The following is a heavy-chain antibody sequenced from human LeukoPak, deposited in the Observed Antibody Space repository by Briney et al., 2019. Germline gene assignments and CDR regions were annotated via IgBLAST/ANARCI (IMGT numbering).Heavy chain of an antibody. J-gene: IGHJ6*02. CDR1: GFTFSSYG. CDR2: ISYDGSNK. V-gene: IGHV3-30*18. Sequence: GGSLRLSCAASGFTFSSYGIHWVRQAPGNGLEWVAVISYDGSNKYYADSVKGRFTISRDNSKNTLYLQMNSLRAEDTAVYYCAKDRRSGYYPWDYYYGMDVWGQGTTVTVSS. CDR3: AKDRRSGYYPWDYYYGMDV. D-gene: IGHD3-22*01.